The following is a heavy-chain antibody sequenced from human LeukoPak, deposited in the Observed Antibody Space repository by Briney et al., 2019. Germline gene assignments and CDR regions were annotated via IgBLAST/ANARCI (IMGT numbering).Heavy chain of an antibody. D-gene: IGHD3-9*01. V-gene: IGHV4-39*01. CDR3: ARHTYDVLTGYSMENYFDY. J-gene: IGHJ4*02. CDR1: GGSISSSIYY. CDR2: IYYSGST. Sequence: ASETLSLTCTVSGGSISSSIYYWGWIRQPPGKGLEWIGSIYYSGSTYYNPSLKSRVTISVDTSKNQFSLKLSSVTAADTAVYYCARHTYDVLTGYSMENYFDYWGQGTLVTVSS.